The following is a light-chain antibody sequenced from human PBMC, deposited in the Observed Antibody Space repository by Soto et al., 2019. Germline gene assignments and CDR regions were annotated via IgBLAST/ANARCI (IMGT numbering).Light chain of an antibody. CDR3: SSYTTSSTLV. Sequence: QSALTQPASVSGSPGQSITFSCTGTSSDVGGYNYVSWYQQHPGKAPKLMIYEVNNRPSGVSNRFSGSKSGNTASLTISGLQAEDEADYYCSSYTTSSTLVFGGGTKLTVL. CDR2: EVN. V-gene: IGLV2-14*01. J-gene: IGLJ3*02. CDR1: SSDVGGYNY.